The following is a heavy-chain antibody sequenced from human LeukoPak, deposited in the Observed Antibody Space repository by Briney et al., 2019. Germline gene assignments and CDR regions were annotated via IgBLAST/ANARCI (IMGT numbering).Heavy chain of an antibody. CDR1: GFPFSSHA. V-gene: IGHV3-23*01. CDR2: ISNGKT. J-gene: IGHJ5*02. Sequence: GGSLRLSCAASGFPFSSHAMSWVRQPPGKGLEWVAAISNGKTYYADSVRGRFAISRDDSTNTVYLHMDSLRDEDTALYHCVREAGYCAPVCVKTNWFDPWGQGTLVTVSS. CDR3: VREAGYCAPVCVKTNWFDP. D-gene: IGHD2-15*01.